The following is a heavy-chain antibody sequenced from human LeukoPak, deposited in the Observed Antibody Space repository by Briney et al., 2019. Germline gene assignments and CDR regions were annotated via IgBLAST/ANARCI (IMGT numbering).Heavy chain of an antibody. J-gene: IGHJ4*02. D-gene: IGHD4-23*01. Sequence: PSETLSLTCTVSNVSISSGSHYWNWIRQPAGKGLEWIGRIYAGGRSNYNPSLRSRVTISVDTSKNQFSLRLSSVTATDTGVYYCARGNSYFDYWVQGTLVTVSS. V-gene: IGHV4-61*02. CDR3: ARGNSYFDY. CDR2: IYAGGRS. CDR1: NVSISSGSHY.